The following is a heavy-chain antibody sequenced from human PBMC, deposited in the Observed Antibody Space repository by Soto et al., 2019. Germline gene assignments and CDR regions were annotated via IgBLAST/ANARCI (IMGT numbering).Heavy chain of an antibody. CDR3: AKDHAREQLTRGENWFGS. CDR1: GFIRSNYA. V-gene: IGHV3-23*01. CDR2: ISDSGVRA. J-gene: IGHJ5*01. D-gene: IGHD3-10*01. Sequence: GASLRLFCSASGFIRSNYAISWARQGPGKGLAWVSTISDSGVRADYAASAKGRVTISREHSNNPLDLEMNHLRVEDDVLYYCAKDHAREQLTRGENWFGSWGQRPLVT.